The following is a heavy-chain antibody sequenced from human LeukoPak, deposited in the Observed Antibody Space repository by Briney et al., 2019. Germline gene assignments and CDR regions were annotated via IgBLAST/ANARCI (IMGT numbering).Heavy chain of an antibody. CDR2: ISSSDTM. CDR3: TTSSFSD. V-gene: IGHV3-48*01. J-gene: IGHJ4*01. D-gene: IGHD2/OR15-2a*01. CDR1: GFPFSSYS. Sequence: GGSLRLSCAASGFPFSSYSMNWVRQAPGKGLEWVSYISSSDTMYYVDSVKGRFTISRDNARNSLYLQMNSLRAEDTAVYYCTTSSFSDWGQGTLVTVSS.